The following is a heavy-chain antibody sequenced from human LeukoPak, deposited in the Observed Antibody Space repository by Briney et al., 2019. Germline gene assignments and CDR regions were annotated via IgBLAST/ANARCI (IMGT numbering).Heavy chain of an antibody. J-gene: IGHJ4*02. CDR1: GFTFSIYA. V-gene: IGHV3-64*01. CDR3: ARENCDSTTCYKTIDY. D-gene: IGHD2-2*02. Sequence: GGSLRLSCAASGFTFSIYAMHWVRQAPGKGLGYVSAITSNGGSAYYANSVKGRFTISRDNSKNTLYLQMGSLRAEDMAVYYCARENCDSTTCYKTIDYWGQGTLVTVSS. CDR2: ITSNGGSA.